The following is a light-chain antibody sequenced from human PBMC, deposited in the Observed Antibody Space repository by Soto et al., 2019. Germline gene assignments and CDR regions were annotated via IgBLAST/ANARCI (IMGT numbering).Light chain of an antibody. CDR3: QQYHSFWT. CDR2: RTS. J-gene: IGKJ1*01. V-gene: IGKV3-15*01. CDR1: QSISSN. Sequence: EIVMTQSPATLSVSPGERATLSCRASQSISSNLAWYQQKPGQAPRLLMFRTSSRATGFPARFSGSGSGTEFSLTIESLQPDDSAIYYCQQYHSFWTFGQGTKVDIK.